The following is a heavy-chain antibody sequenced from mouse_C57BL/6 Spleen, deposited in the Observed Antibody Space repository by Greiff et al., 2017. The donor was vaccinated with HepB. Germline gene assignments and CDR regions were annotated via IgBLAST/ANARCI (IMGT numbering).Heavy chain of an antibody. CDR2: IDPEDGEN. D-gene: IGHD2-5*01. Sequence: EVQLQQSGAELVKPGASVKLSCTASGFNIKDYYMHWVKQRTEQGLEWIGRIDPEDGENKYAPKFQGKATITADTSSNTAYLQLSSLTSEDTAVYYCASGIVTTRGAFDYWGQGTTLTVSS. V-gene: IGHV14-2*01. J-gene: IGHJ2*01. CDR1: GFNIKDYY. CDR3: ASGIVTTRGAFDY.